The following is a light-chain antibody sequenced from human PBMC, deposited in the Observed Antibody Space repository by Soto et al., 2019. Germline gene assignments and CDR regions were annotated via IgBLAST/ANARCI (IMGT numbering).Light chain of an antibody. CDR2: DVS. CDR1: SSDVGGYNY. V-gene: IGLV2-14*01. Sequence: QSALTQPASVSGSPGQSITISCTGTSSDVGGYNYVSWYQQHPGKAPKLMIYDVSNRPSGVSNRFSGSKSGNTPSLTISGLQAEYEAEYYCSSYTSSSTYVFGTGTKLTVL. CDR3: SSYTSSSTYV. J-gene: IGLJ1*01.